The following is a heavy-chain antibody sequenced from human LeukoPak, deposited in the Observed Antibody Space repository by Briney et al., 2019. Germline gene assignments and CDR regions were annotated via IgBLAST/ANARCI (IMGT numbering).Heavy chain of an antibody. D-gene: IGHD4-17*01. CDR1: GYSISSGYY. CDR2: IYHSGST. V-gene: IGHV4-38-2*02. Sequence: SETLSLTCTVSGYSISSGYYWGWIRQPPGKGLEWIGTIYHSGSTYYNPSLKSRVTISVDTSKNQFSLRLSSVTAADTAVYYCARGPHGPHGDYLMSYWFDPWGQGTLVTVSS. CDR3: ARGPHGPHGDYLMSYWFDP. J-gene: IGHJ5*02.